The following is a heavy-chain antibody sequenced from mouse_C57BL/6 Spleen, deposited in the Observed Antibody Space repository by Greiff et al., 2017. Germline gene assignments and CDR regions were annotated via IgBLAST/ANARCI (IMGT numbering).Heavy chain of an antibody. CDR1: GYAFTNYL. Sequence: QVQLQQSGAELVRPGTSVKVSCKASGYAFTNYLIEWVKQRPGQGLEWIGVINPGSGGTNYNEKFKGKATLTADNSSSTAYMQLSSLTSENSAVYVCARSSYGNYGVYFDVWGTGTTVTVSS. D-gene: IGHD2-10*02. CDR3: ARSSYGNYGVYFDV. V-gene: IGHV1-54*01. CDR2: INPGSGGT. J-gene: IGHJ1*03.